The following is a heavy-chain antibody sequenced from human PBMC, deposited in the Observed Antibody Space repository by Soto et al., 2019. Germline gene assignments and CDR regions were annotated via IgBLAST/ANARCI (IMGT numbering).Heavy chain of an antibody. CDR1: GGAFISYT. V-gene: IGHV1-69*08. CDR2: IIPILGKA. Sequence: SVKVSFKASGGAFISYTFTWARQAPGQGLEWMGRIIPILGKANYAQKFQGRVTITADKSTSTAYMELSSLRPEDTAVYYCARDSGAPAYSGYDHDYWGQGTLVTVSS. J-gene: IGHJ4*02. CDR3: ARDSGAPAYSGYDHDY. D-gene: IGHD5-12*01.